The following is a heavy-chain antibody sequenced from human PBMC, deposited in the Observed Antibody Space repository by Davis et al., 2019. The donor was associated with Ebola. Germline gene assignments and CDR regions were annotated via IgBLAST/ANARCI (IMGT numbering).Heavy chain of an antibody. V-gene: IGHV4-61*01. CDR2: IFYTGST. Sequence: SETLSLTCTVSGGSVSSGSYYWNWIRQPPGRGLEWIGYIFYTGSTNYNPSLGSRVTISLDTSKNQFSLRLRSVTAADTAVYYCARGSVLLYTRAFDYWGQGTLVTVSS. J-gene: IGHJ4*02. CDR3: ARGSVLLYTRAFDY. D-gene: IGHD2-2*02. CDR1: GGSVSSGSYY.